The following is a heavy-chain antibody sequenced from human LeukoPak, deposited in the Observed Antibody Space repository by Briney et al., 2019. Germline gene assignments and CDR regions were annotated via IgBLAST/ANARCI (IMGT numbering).Heavy chain of an antibody. CDR1: GFTFTSFD. CDR3: ARDSPGV. CDR2: IWYDGSNQ. D-gene: IGHD3-10*01. V-gene: IGHV3-33*01. Sequence: GSLRLACTASGFTFTSFDMHWVRQVPGKGLEWVAIIWYDGSNQNYGDSVRGRFTVSRDNFNNTLYLHMTGLRPEDTAIYYCARDSPGVWGQGARVTVSS. J-gene: IGHJ4*02.